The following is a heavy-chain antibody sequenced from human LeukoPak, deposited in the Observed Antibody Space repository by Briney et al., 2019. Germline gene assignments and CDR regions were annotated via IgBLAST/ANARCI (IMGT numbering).Heavy chain of an antibody. J-gene: IGHJ1*01. CDR3: AKAFDYYGSGSYLDEYFQH. CDR1: GFTFSSYA. D-gene: IGHD3-10*01. Sequence: GRSLRLSCAASGFTFSSYAMSWVRQAPGKGLEWVSAISGSGGRTYYADSVKGRFTISRDNSKNTLYLQMNSLRAEDTAVYYCAKAFDYYGSGSYLDEYFQHWGQGTLVTVSS. CDR2: ISGSGGRT. V-gene: IGHV3-23*01.